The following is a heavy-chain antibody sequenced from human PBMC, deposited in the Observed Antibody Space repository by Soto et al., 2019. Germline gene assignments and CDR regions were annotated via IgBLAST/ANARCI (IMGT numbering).Heavy chain of an antibody. CDR3: ARDKTTQH. Sequence: QVQLQESGPGLVKPSETLSLTCTVSGGSISSYYWSWIRQPPGKGLEWIGYIYYSGSTNYNPSLXSXVXXSVDTSKNHFSLKLSSVPAAATAVYYCARDKTTQHWGQGTLVTVSS. CDR1: GGSISSYY. J-gene: IGHJ1*01. V-gene: IGHV4-59*01. CDR2: IYYSGST.